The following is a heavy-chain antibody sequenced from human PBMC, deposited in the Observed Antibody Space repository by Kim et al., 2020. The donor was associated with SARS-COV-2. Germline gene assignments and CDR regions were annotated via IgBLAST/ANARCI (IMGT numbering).Heavy chain of an antibody. Sequence: GGSLRLSCAASGFTFSSYAMHWVRQAPGKGLEYVSAISSNGGSTYYANSVKGRFTISRDNSKNTLYLQMGSLRAEDMAVYYCARISSSSSADRNYWGQGTLVTVSS. CDR1: GFTFSSYA. CDR3: ARISSSSSADRNY. CDR2: ISSNGGST. D-gene: IGHD6-6*01. V-gene: IGHV3-64*01. J-gene: IGHJ4*02.